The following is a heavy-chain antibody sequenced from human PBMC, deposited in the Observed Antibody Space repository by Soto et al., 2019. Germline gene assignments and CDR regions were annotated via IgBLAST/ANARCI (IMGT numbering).Heavy chain of an antibody. CDR3: ARDDRTLVTSYGMDV. J-gene: IGHJ6*02. Sequence: PSETLSLTCAVSGGSFSGFYWTWIRQPPGEGLEWIGEINHSGTTNFSPSLRSRLTISLDSSKKHFSLKLTSMTAADAAVYYCARDDRTLVTSYGMDVWGQGTTVTVSS. CDR1: GGSFSGFY. CDR2: INHSGTT. D-gene: IGHD2-21*02. V-gene: IGHV4-34*01.